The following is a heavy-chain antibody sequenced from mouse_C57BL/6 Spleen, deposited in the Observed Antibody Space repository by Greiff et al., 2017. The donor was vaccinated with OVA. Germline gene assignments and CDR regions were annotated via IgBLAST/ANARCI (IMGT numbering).Heavy chain of an antibody. CDR1: GFTFSDYY. CDR2: INYDGSST. D-gene: IGHD1-1*01. CDR3: ARDPFYGSSMDY. Sequence: EVQLVESEGGLVQPGSSMKLSCTASGFTFSDYYMAWVRQVPEKGLEWVANINYDGSSTYYLDSLKSRFIISRDNAKNILYLQMSSLKSEDTATYYCARDPFYGSSMDYWGQGTSVTVSS. J-gene: IGHJ4*01. V-gene: IGHV5-16*01.